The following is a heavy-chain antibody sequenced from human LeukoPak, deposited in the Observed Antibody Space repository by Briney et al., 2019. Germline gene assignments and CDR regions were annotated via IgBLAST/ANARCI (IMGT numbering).Heavy chain of an antibody. V-gene: IGHV3-21*04. D-gene: IGHD2-21*02. CDR1: GFTFTSYS. CDR3: ARDPGGYCGGDCYMTFDY. Sequence: PGGSLRLSCAASGFTFTSYSLNWVRQTPGKGLEWVSSINGNSRFIYYADSVKGRFTISRDNAKNSLYLQMNSLRAEDTAVYFCARDPGGYCGGDCYMTFDYWGQGTLVTVSS. J-gene: IGHJ4*02. CDR2: INGNSRFI.